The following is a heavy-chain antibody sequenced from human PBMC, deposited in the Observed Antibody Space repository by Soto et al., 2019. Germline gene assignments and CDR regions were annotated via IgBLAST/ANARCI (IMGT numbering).Heavy chain of an antibody. J-gene: IGHJ4*02. V-gene: IGHV3-11*05. D-gene: IGHD3-10*01. CDR1: GFTFSDYY. Sequence: QVQLVESGGGLVKPGGSLRLSCAASGFTFSDYYMSWIRQAPGKGLEWVSYISSSSSYTNYADSVKGRFTISRDNAKNALYRQMNSLRAEDTAVYYWARDGWVYGSGSPNDWGQGTLVTVSS. CDR2: ISSSSSYT. CDR3: ARDGWVYGSGSPND.